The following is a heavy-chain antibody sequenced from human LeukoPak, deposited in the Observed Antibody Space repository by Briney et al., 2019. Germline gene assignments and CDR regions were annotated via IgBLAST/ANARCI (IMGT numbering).Heavy chain of an antibody. V-gene: IGHV4-59*08. CDR3: ARRYRSSTSCPLDY. J-gene: IGHJ4*02. Sequence: SETLSLTCTVSGGSMSPYHWGWIRQPPGKGLEWTGYIYYSGSTNYNPSLKSRVTISVDTSKNQSSLQLSSVSAADKAVYYCARRYRSSTSCPLDYWGQGTLVTVSS. CDR2: IYYSGST. CDR1: GGSMSPYH. D-gene: IGHD2-2*01.